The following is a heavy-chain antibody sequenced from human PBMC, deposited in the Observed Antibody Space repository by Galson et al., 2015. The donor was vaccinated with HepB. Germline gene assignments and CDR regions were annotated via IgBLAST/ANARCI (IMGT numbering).Heavy chain of an antibody. J-gene: IGHJ3*02. CDR3: ARGSDPGDDGAFDI. V-gene: IGHV1-69*13. Sequence: SVKASCNASGGPFSSYAILWVRQAPGQGLEWMGGIIPIFGTANYAQKFQGRVTITADESTSTACLELSSLRSEDTAVYYCARGSDPGDDGAFDIWGQGTMVTVSS. CDR2: IIPIFGTA. D-gene: IGHD2-21*01. CDR1: GGPFSSYA.